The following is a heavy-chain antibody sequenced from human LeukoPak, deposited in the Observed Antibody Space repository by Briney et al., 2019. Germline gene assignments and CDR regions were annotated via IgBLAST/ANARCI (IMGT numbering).Heavy chain of an antibody. D-gene: IGHD7-27*01. CDR1: GFTFSSYW. J-gene: IGHJ4*02. CDR3: AREGGEGANWGWGTFDY. V-gene: IGHV3-7*04. CDR2: IKQDGSEQ. Sequence: PGGSLRLSCAASGFTFSSYWMSWVRQAPGKGLERVANIKQDGSEQYYVASLKGRFTISRDNAKNLLYLQMNSLRAEDTAVYYCAREGGEGANWGWGTFDYWGQGTLVTVSS.